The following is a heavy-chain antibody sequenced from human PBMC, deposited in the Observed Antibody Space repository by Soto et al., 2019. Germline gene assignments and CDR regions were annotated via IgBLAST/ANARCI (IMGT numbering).Heavy chain of an antibody. V-gene: IGHV3-30*18. CDR1: GFTFSSYG. D-gene: IGHD3-10*01. CDR3: AKDRDDDYVDY. J-gene: IGHJ4*02. Sequence: QVQLVESGGGVVQPGRSLRLSCAASGFTFSSYGMHWVRQAPGKGLEWVAVISYDGSNKYYADSVKGRFTISRDNSKNTLYLQMNSLRAEDTAVYYCAKDRDDDYVDYWGQGTLVTVSS. CDR2: ISYDGSNK.